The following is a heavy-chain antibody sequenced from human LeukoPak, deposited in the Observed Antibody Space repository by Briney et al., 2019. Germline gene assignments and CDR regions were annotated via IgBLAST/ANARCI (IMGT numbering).Heavy chain of an antibody. V-gene: IGHV4-34*01. Sequence: PSETLSLTCAVYGGSFSGYYWSWIRQPPGKGLEWIGEINHSGSTNYNPSLKSRVTISVDTSKNQFSLKLSSVPAADTAVYYCARSEQWLPFDAFDIWGQGTMVTVSS. J-gene: IGHJ3*02. D-gene: IGHD6-19*01. CDR3: ARSEQWLPFDAFDI. CDR2: INHSGST. CDR1: GGSFSGYY.